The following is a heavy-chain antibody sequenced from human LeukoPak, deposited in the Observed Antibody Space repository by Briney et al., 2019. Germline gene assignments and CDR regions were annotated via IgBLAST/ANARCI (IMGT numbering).Heavy chain of an antibody. Sequence: GGSLRLSCAASGFTFSSYEMNWVRQAPGKGLEWVSYITGSGSHIYYAHSVKGRFTISRDNAKNSLYLQMNSLRAEDTAVYYCARRHYDFLTGYRDFDYWGQGTLVTVSS. CDR2: ITGSGSHI. J-gene: IGHJ4*02. V-gene: IGHV3-48*03. CDR3: ARRHYDFLTGYRDFDY. D-gene: IGHD3-9*01. CDR1: GFTFSSYE.